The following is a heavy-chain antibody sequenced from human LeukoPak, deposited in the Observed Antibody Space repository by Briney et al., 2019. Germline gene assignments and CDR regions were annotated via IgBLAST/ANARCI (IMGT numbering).Heavy chain of an antibody. CDR2: INPSGGST. J-gene: IGHJ4*02. Sequence: ASVRVSCKSSGYTFRDYFLHWVRQAPGQGLEWMGIINPSGGSTSYAQKFQGRVTMTRDMSTSTVYMELSSLRSEDTAVYYCVRWGSSGYLSYYFDYWGQGTLVTVSS. CDR1: GYTFRDYF. D-gene: IGHD3-22*01. CDR3: VRWGSSGYLSYYFDY. V-gene: IGHV1-46*01.